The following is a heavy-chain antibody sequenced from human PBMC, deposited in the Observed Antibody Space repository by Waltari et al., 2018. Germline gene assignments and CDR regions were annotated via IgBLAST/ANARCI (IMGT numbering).Heavy chain of an antibody. D-gene: IGHD3-16*01. CDR1: GFTFGDHA. J-gene: IGHJ6*02. CDR2: IRSKTYGGTA. CDR3: SRVSASGDGMDV. V-gene: IGHV3-49*03. Sequence: EVQLVESGGGLVQPGRSLRLSCTNSGFTFGDHALSWFRQAPGKGLELVGFIRSKTYGGTADYAASVRGRFTVSRDDSKSIAYLEMYSLKTEDTAVYYCSRVSASGDGMDVWGQGTTVTVSS.